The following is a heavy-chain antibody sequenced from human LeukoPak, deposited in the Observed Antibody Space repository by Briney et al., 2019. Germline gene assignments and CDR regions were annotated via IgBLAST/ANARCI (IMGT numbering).Heavy chain of an antibody. D-gene: IGHD6-19*01. CDR2: IIPILGIA. CDR3: ARVAGGLYSSGLNWFDP. CDR1: GGTFSSYA. J-gene: IGHJ5*02. V-gene: IGHV1-69*04. Sequence: SVRVSCKASGGTFSSYAISWVRQAPGQGLEWVGRIIPILGIANYAQKFQGRVTITADKSTSTAYMELSSLRSEDTAVYYCARVAGGLYSSGLNWFDPWGQGTLVTVSS.